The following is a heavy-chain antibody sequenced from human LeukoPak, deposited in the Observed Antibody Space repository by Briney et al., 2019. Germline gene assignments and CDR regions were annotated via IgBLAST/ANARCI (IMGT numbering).Heavy chain of an antibody. J-gene: IGHJ4*02. CDR2: INHSGST. D-gene: IGHD6-13*01. CDR1: GGSFSGYY. Sequence: SETLSLTCAVYGGSFSGYYWSWIRQPPGKGLEWIGEINHSGSTNYNPSFKSRVTISVDTSKNQFSLKLSSVTAADTAVYYCARGLAAAGTGDYWGRGTLVTVSS. CDR3: ARGLAAAGTGDY. V-gene: IGHV4-34*01.